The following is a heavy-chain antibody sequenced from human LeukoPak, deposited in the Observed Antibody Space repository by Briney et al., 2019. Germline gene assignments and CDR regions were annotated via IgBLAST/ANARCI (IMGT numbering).Heavy chain of an antibody. CDR1: GFTFSSYA. CDR2: ISGSGDST. V-gene: IGHV3-23*01. J-gene: IGHJ4*02. D-gene: IGHD5-12*01. Sequence: GGSLRLSCAASGFTFSSYAMSWVRQAPGKGLEWVSAISGSGDSTYYADSVKGRFTISRDNPKNTLYLQMNSLRAEDTAVYYCAKDQRYSGYEPGLDYWGQGTLVIVSS. CDR3: AKDQRYSGYEPGLDY.